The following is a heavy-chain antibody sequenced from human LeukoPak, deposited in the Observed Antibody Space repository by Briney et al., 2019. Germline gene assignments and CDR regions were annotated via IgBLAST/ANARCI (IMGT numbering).Heavy chain of an antibody. CDR3: AKGKGGTTAGLDY. V-gene: IGHV3-9*01. D-gene: IGHD4-17*01. CDR2: ISWDSGRI. Sequence: SLRLSCAASGFTFDDYAMRWVRQAPGKGLEWVSGISWDSGRIGYADSVKGRFTISRDNAKNSLYLQVNSLRPEDTALYFCAKGKGGTTAGLDYWGQGTLVAVSS. J-gene: IGHJ4*02. CDR1: GFTFDDYA.